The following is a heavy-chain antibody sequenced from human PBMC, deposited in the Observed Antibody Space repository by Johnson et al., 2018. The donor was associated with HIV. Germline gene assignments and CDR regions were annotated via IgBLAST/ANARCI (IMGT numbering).Heavy chain of an antibody. V-gene: IGHV3-30*02. CDR1: GLTFSSYG. D-gene: IGHD2-21*01. Sequence: QMQLVESGGGVVQPGGSLRLSCAASGLTFSSYGMHWVRQAPGKGLELVAFIRYDGSKTYYADSVKGRVTISRDNSKNTLYLQMNSLKTEDTAVYYCSTGGPYCGDDCYSRGGSDIWGQGTMVTVSS. CDR3: STGGPYCGDDCYSRGGSDI. CDR2: IRYDGSKT. J-gene: IGHJ3*02.